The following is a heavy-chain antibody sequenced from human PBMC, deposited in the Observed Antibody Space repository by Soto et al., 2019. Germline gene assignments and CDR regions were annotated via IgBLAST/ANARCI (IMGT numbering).Heavy chain of an antibody. V-gene: IGHV3-30*18. J-gene: IGHJ3*02. D-gene: IGHD6-13*01. CDR3: AKEMGSSWYEAFDI. CDR1: GFTFGDYA. Sequence: PGGSLRLSCAASGFTFGDYAMHWVRQAPGKGLEWVAVVSHDGSNKYYADSVKGRFTISRDNSKNTLYLQMNSLRAEDTAVYYCAKEMGSSWYEAFDIWGQGTMVTVSS. CDR2: VSHDGSNK.